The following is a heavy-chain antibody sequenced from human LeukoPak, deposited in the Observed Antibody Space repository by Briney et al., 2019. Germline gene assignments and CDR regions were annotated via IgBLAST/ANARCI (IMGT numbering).Heavy chain of an antibody. CDR3: ARQFHDRNWFDP. CDR1: GYTFTSYY. Sequence: GASVKVSCKASGYTFTSYYLHWVRQAPGQGLEWMGIINPSGGSTSYAQKFQGRVTMTRDTSTSTVYMELSSLRSEDTAVYYCARQFHDRNWFDPWGQGTLVTVSS. CDR2: INPSGGST. D-gene: IGHD6-19*01. J-gene: IGHJ5*02. V-gene: IGHV1-46*01.